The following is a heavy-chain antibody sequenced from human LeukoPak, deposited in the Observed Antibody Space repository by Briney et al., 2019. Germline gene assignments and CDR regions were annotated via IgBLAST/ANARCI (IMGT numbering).Heavy chain of an antibody. D-gene: IGHD4-23*01. Sequence: SETLSLTCTVSGGSISSGIYYWAWIRQPPGKGLEWIGCIYYRGNTYYNPSLKSRVTLSVDTSKNQFSLNLSSVTAADTAVYYCARHGDGGPAEYFRHWGQGTLVTVSS. J-gene: IGHJ1*01. CDR3: ARHGDGGPAEYFRH. V-gene: IGHV4-39*01. CDR1: GGSISSGIYY. CDR2: IYYRGNT.